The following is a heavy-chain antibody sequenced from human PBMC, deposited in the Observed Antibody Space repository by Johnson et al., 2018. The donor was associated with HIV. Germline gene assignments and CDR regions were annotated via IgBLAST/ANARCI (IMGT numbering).Heavy chain of an antibody. CDR3: ARASGLYYYDSSGYPRGAFDI. CDR2: ISSSGSTI. V-gene: IGHV3-48*04. D-gene: IGHD3-22*01. CDR1: GFTFSTYA. J-gene: IGHJ3*02. Sequence: VQLVESGGGVVQPGRSLRLSCAASGFTFSTYAMHWVRQAPGKGLEWITYISSSGSTIYYADSVKGRFTISRDNAKNSLYLQMNSLRAEDTAVYYCARASGLYYYDSSGYPRGAFDIWGQGTMVTVSS.